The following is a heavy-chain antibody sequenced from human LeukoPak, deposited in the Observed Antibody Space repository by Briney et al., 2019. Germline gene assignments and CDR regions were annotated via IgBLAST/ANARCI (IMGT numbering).Heavy chain of an antibody. Sequence: GGSLRLSCAASGFTFRSYEMSWVRQAPGKGLEWFSYIGSSGSPIYYADSVKGRFTISRDNAKNSLYLQMNSLRAEDTAVYYCARDSPGGSSSRTDYWGQGTLVTVSS. CDR3: ARDSPGGSSSRTDY. CDR2: IGSSGSPI. D-gene: IGHD6-13*01. V-gene: IGHV3-48*03. J-gene: IGHJ4*02. CDR1: GFTFRSYE.